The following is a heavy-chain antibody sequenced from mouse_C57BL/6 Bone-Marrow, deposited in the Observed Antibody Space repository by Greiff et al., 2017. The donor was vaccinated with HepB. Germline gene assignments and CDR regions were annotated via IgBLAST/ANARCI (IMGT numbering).Heavy chain of an antibody. Sequence: QVQLQQSGPGLVQPSQSLSITCTVSGFSFTSYGVHWVRQSPGKGLEWLGVIWSGGSTDYNAAFISRLSISKDNSKSQVFFKMNSLQADDTAIYYCARNDYALAYWGQGTLVTVSA. CDR3: ARNDYALAY. CDR2: IWSGGST. V-gene: IGHV2-2*01. CDR1: GFSFTSYG. J-gene: IGHJ3*01. D-gene: IGHD2-4*01.